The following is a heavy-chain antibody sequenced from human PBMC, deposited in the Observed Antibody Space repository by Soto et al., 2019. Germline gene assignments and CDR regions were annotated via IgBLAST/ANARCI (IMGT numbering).Heavy chain of an antibody. V-gene: IGHV3-30-3*01. D-gene: IGHD3-3*01. CDR3: ARPLLEWLLSPDY. Sequence: QVQLMESGGGVVQSGRSLRLSCAASGFTFSTYTMHWVRHAPGKGLEWVAITSYDESKKYYADSVKGRFTIFTDNSKNTLFLQMNTLRPKYTAVYCCARPLLEWLLSPDYWGQGTLVTVSS. CDR1: GFTFSTYT. J-gene: IGHJ4*02. CDR2: TSYDESKK.